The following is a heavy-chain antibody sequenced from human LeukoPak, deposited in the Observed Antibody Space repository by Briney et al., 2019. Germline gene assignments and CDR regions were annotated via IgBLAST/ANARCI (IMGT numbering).Heavy chain of an antibody. CDR2: ISGSGGST. V-gene: IGHV3-23*01. CDR1: GFTFSSYA. Sequence: PGGSLRLSCAASGFTFSSYAMGWVRQAPGKGLEWVSVISGSGGSTYYADSVKGRFTISRDNSKNTLYMQMNSLRAEDTAAYYCAKDRVGSTHFDYWGQGTLVTVSS. J-gene: IGHJ4*02. CDR3: AKDRVGSTHFDY. D-gene: IGHD1-26*01.